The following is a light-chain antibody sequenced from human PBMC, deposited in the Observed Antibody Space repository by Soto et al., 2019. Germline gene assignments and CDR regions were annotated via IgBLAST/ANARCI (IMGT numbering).Light chain of an antibody. Sequence: DIVMTQSPDSLPVSLGERATINCESSQSVLYSSNNKNYLAWYQQKPGQPPKLLIYWASTRESGVPDRFSGSGSGTDFTLTISSLQAEDVAVYYCQQYYNTPYTFGQGTRLEIK. J-gene: IGKJ2*01. CDR1: QSVLYSSNNKNY. V-gene: IGKV4-1*01. CDR2: WAS. CDR3: QQYYNTPYT.